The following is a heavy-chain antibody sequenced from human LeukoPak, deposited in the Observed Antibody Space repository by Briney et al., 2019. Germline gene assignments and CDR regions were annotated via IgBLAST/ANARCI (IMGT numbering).Heavy chain of an antibody. J-gene: IGHJ4*02. CDR2: IYYSGST. Sequence: PSETLSLTCAVYGGSFSGYYWSWIRQPPGKGLEWIGYIYYSGSTYYNPSLKSRVTISVDTSKNQFSLKLSSVTAADTAVYYCARGFAVDYWGQGTLVTVSS. CDR3: ARGFAVDY. V-gene: IGHV4-34*09. D-gene: IGHD3-3*01. CDR1: GGSFSGYY.